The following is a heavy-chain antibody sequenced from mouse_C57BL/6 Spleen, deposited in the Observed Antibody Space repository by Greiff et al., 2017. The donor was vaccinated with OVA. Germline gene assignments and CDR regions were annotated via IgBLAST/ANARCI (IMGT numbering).Heavy chain of an antibody. D-gene: IGHD2-4*01. V-gene: IGHV1-5*01. CDR3: TRYDYDEGSWFAY. J-gene: IGHJ3*01. CDR1: GYTFTSYW. CDR2: IYPGNSDT. Sequence: VQLQQSGTVLARPGASVKMSCKTSGYTFTSYWMHWVKQRPGQGLEWIGAIYPGNSDTSYNQKFKGKAKLTAVTSASTAYMELSSLTNEDSAVYYCTRYDYDEGSWFAYWGQGTLVTVSA.